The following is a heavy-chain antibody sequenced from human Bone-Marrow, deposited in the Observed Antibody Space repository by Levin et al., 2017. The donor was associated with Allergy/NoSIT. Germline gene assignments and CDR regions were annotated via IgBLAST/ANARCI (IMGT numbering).Heavy chain of an antibody. CDR3: ARGDCYSGSCYGPDWFDP. D-gene: IGHD2-15*01. J-gene: IGHJ5*02. Sequence: PGGSLRLSCKTSGSTFTSYNVYWVRQATGQGLEWMGYINPNSGNTAYARKFQGRVTMTRNSSITTAYMELSSLRSEDTAMYYCARGDCYSGSCYGPDWFDPWGQGTQVTVSS. CDR2: INPNSGNT. CDR1: GSTFTSYN. V-gene: IGHV1-8*01.